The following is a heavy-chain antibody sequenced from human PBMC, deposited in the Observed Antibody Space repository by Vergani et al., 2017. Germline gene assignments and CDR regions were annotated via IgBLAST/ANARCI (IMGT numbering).Heavy chain of an antibody. CDR2: ISGSGGST. V-gene: IGHV3-23*01. Sequence: EVQLLESGGGLVQPGGSLRLSCAASGFTFSSYAMSWVCQAPGKGLVWVSAISGSGGSTYYADSVKGRFTISRDNSKNPLYLHMNSLRAEDTAVYYCAKEGVMLVAYYDFWSGATGYYMDVWGKGTTVTVSS. CDR1: GFTFSSYA. D-gene: IGHD3-3*01. CDR3: AKEGVMLVAYYDFWSGATGYYMDV. J-gene: IGHJ6*03.